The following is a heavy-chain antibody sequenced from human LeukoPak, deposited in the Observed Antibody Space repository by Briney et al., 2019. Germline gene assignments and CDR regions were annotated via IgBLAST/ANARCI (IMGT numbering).Heavy chain of an antibody. Sequence: SVKVSCKASGGTFSSSAISWVRQAPGQGLEWMGGIIPMFGTADYAQNFQGRVTISADESATTAYMELSSLRSEDTALYYCARVGEMATIKGWFFDLWGRGTLVTVSS. CDR3: ARVGEMATIKGWFFDL. J-gene: IGHJ2*01. CDR1: GGTFSSSA. V-gene: IGHV1-69*01. D-gene: IGHD5-24*01. CDR2: IIPMFGTA.